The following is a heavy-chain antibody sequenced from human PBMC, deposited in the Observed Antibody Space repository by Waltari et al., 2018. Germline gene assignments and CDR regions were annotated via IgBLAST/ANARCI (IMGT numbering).Heavy chain of an antibody. Sequence: QVQLRESGPGLVKPSGTLSLTCAVSGDSMGGRDWWSWVRQPPGRGLEWIGQINRSGKANYSPSLESRAAVSIDTSNNRLSLKVTSATAADTAVYDCARDRGRGLYLDSWGQGTLVTVSP. V-gene: IGHV4-4*02. CDR3: ARDRGRGLYLDS. D-gene: IGHD1-26*01. J-gene: IGHJ4*02. CDR2: INRSGKA. CDR1: GDSMGGRDW.